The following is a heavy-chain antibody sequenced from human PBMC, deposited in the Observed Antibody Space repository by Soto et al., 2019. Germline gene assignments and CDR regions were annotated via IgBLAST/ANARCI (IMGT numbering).Heavy chain of an antibody. V-gene: IGHV5-10-1*01. Sequence: PGESLKISCKGSGYSFTSYWISWVRQMPGKGLEWMGRIDPSDSYTNYSPSFQGHVTISADKSISTAYLQWSSLKASDTAMYYCAARPTRDFWSGYYLYYWGQGTLVTVS. J-gene: IGHJ4*02. CDR1: GYSFTSYW. CDR2: IDPSDSYT. CDR3: AARPTRDFWSGYYLYY. D-gene: IGHD3-3*01.